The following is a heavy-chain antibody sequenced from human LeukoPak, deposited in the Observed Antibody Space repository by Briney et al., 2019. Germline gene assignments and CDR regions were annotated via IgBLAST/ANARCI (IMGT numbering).Heavy chain of an antibody. Sequence: SETLSLTCTVSGGSISSYYWSWIRQPPGKGLEWIGYIYYSGSTNYNPSLKSRVTISVDTSKNQFSLKLSSVTAADTAVYYCVRDPGYCSGGSCYFDYWGQGTLVTVSS. CDR3: VRDPGYCSGGSCYFDY. J-gene: IGHJ4*02. CDR2: IYYSGST. CDR1: GGSISSYY. D-gene: IGHD2-15*01. V-gene: IGHV4-59*01.